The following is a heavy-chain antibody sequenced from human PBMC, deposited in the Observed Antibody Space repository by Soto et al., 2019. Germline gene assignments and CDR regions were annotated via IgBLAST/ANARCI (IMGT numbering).Heavy chain of an antibody. CDR3: VRESYPAKAFDI. CDR1: GFTFSNYN. CDR2: IRSRSIDM. J-gene: IGHJ3*02. V-gene: IGHV3-21*01. Sequence: ELQLVEYGGGLVKPGESLRLSCAASGFTFSNYNINWVRQAPGKGLEWVSSIRSRSIDMYYADSVKGRFTISRDDAKNSLSLQMNGLRAEDTAVYFCVRESYPAKAFDIWGQGTMVTVSS. D-gene: IGHD2-2*01.